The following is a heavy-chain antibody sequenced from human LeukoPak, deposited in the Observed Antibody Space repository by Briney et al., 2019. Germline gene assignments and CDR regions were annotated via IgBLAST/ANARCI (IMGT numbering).Heavy chain of an antibody. J-gene: IGHJ5*02. CDR1: GYTFTSYG. D-gene: IGHD2-2*01. Sequence: ASVKVSCKASGYTFTSYGISWVRQAPGQGLEWMGWISAYNGNTNYAQKLQGRVTMTTDTSTSTAYMELRSLRSDDTAVYYCARDSLNQCCSSTSCYGSDNWFDPWGQGTLVTVSS. CDR3: ARDSLNQCCSSTSCYGSDNWFDP. V-gene: IGHV1-18*01. CDR2: ISAYNGNT.